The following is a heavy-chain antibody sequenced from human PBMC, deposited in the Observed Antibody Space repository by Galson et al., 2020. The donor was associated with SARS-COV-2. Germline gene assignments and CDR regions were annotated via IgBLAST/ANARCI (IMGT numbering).Heavy chain of an antibody. D-gene: IGHD3-10*01. Sequence: GESLKISCAASGFTFSSYGMHWVRQAPGKGLEWVAVISYDGSNKYYADSVKGRFTISRDNSKNTLYLQMNSLRAEDTAVYYCASVLLGYWYFDLCGLGTLVTVSS. V-gene: IGHV3-30*03. J-gene: IGHJ2*01. CDR1: GFTFSSYG. CDR2: ISYDGSNK. CDR3: ASVLLGYWYFDL.